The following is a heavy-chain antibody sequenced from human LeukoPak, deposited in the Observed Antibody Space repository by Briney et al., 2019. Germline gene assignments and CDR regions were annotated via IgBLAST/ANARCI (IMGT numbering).Heavy chain of an antibody. V-gene: IGHV1-69*06. CDR3: TRQITMIVVVINDPFDI. CDR2: IIPIFGTA. J-gene: IGHJ3*02. CDR1: GGTFSSYA. D-gene: IGHD3-22*01. Sequence: AASVKVSCKASGGTFSSYAISWVRQAPGQGLEWMGGIIPIFGTANSAQKFQGRVTITADKSTSTAYMELSSLRSEDTAVYYCTRQITMIVVVINDPFDIWGQGTMVTVSS.